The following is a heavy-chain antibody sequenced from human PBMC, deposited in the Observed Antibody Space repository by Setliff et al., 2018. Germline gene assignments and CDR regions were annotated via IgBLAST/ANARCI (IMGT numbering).Heavy chain of an antibody. J-gene: IGHJ4*01. V-gene: IGHV3-23*01. CDR2: INSGGSST. D-gene: IGHD4-4*01. CDR3: ATSTITTYYFDY. CDR1: GFTFSSSS. Sequence: PGGSLRLSCAASGFTFSSSSMTWVRQAPGKGLEWVSAINSGGSSTYYADSVKGRFTISRDNSRNTLYLQMKSLRAEDTAIYYCATSTITTYYFDYWGHGTLVTVSS.